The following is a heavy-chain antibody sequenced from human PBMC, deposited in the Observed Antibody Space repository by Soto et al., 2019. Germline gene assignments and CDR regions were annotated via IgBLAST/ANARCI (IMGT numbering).Heavy chain of an antibody. CDR2: ISWNSGSI. V-gene: IGHV3-9*01. J-gene: IGHJ5*02. CDR3: AKEDSSLEANWFDP. D-gene: IGHD6-13*01. Sequence: EVQLVESGGGLVQPGRSLRLSCAASGFTFDDYAMHWVRQAPGKGLEWVSGISWNSGSIGYADSVKGRFTISRDNAKNSLYLQMNSLRAEDTAVYYCAKEDSSLEANWFDPWGQGTLVTVSS. CDR1: GFTFDDYA.